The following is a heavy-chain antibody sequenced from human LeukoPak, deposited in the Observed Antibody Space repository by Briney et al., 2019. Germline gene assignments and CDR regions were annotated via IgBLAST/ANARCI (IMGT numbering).Heavy chain of an antibody. CDR1: GYTFTSYY. J-gene: IGHJ6*02. CDR2: INPSGGST. Sequence: ASVKVSCKASGYTFTSYYMHWVRQAPGQGLEWMGIINPSGGSTSYAQKFQGRVTMTRDTSTSTVYMELSSLRSEDTAVYYCARDLYYYDSSGEMVFYSYYYGMDVWGQGTAVTVSS. CDR3: ARDLYYYDSSGEMVFYSYYYGMDV. V-gene: IGHV1-46*01. D-gene: IGHD3-22*01.